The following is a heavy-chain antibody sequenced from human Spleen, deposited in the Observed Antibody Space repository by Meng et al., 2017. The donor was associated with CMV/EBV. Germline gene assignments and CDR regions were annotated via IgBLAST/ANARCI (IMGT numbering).Heavy chain of an antibody. V-gene: IGHV3-15*01. CDR3: TTDGYYYDSSGTDY. CDR2: IKSKTDGGIT. CDR1: GFTFSNAW. J-gene: IGHJ4*02. D-gene: IGHD3-22*01. Sequence: LSLTCAASGFTFSNAWMSWVRQAPGKGLEWVGRIKSKTDGGITDYAAPVKGRFTISRDDSKNTLYLQMNSLKTEDTAVYYCTTDGYYYDSSGTDYWGQGTLVTVSS.